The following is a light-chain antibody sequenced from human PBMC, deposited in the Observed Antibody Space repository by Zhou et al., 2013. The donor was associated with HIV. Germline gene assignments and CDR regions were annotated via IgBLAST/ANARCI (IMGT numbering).Light chain of an antibody. CDR2: KAS. Sequence: DIQMTQSPSSLSASVGDRVTITCRASQSISSWLAWYQQKPGRAPNLLIYKASTLASGVSSRFSGSGSGTEFTLTISSLQPDDFGTYYCQQYDTYSTFGQGTKVEI. V-gene: IGKV1-5*03. CDR3: QQYDTYST. CDR1: QSISSW. J-gene: IGKJ1*01.